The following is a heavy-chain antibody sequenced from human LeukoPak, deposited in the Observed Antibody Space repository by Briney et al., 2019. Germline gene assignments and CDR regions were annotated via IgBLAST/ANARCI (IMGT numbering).Heavy chain of an antibody. D-gene: IGHD3-22*01. CDR1: GFTFSSYG. Sequence: GSLRLSCAASGFTFSSYGMHWVRQAPGKGLEWVAVIWYDGSNKYYADSVKGRFTISRDNSKNTLYLQMNSLRAEDTAVYYCARTPNYYDSVYYFDYWGQGTLVTVPS. CDR2: IWYDGSNK. V-gene: IGHV3-33*01. CDR3: ARTPNYYDSVYYFDY. J-gene: IGHJ4*02.